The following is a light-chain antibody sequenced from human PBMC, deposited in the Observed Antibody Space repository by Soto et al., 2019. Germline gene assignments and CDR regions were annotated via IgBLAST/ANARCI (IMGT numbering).Light chain of an antibody. CDR3: QSVDSSGAFHV. J-gene: IGLJ1*01. V-gene: IGLV3-25*02. CDR2: KNT. Sequence: SYELTQPPSVSVSPGQTARITCSGDAMPEQYGYWYQQKPGQAPMLVIYKNTERPSVIPERFSGSSSGTTVTLTISGVQAEDEADYFCQSVDSSGAFHVFGTGTKLTVL. CDR1: AMPEQY.